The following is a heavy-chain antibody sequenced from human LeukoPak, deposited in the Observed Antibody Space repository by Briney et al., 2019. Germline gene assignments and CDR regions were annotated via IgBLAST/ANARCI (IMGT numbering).Heavy chain of an antibody. J-gene: IGHJ4*02. D-gene: IGHD1-26*01. Sequence: ASVKVSCKASGGTFSSYAISWVRQAPGQGLEWMGGIIPIFGTANYAQKFQGRVTITAVESTSTAYMELSSLRSEDTAVYYCARGASGSYLFDYWGQGTLVTVSS. V-gene: IGHV1-69*13. CDR2: IIPIFGTA. CDR3: ARGASGSYLFDY. CDR1: GGTFSSYA.